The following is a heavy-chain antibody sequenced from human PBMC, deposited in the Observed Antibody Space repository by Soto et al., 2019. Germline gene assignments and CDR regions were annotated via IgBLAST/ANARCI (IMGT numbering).Heavy chain of an antibody. Sequence: ASVKVSCKASGYTFTGYYMHWVRQAPGQGLEWMGWINPNSGGTNYAQKFQGRVIMTRDTSISTAYMELSRLRSDDTAVYYCARATGLRFLEWVAGYCDQGTMVTVAS. D-gene: IGHD3-3*01. CDR3: ARATGLRFLEWVAGY. CDR1: GYTFTGYY. CDR2: INPNSGGT. J-gene: IGHJ4*02. V-gene: IGHV1-2*02.